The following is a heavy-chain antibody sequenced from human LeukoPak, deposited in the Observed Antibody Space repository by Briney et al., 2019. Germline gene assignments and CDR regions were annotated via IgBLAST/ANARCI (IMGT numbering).Heavy chain of an antibody. CDR2: MYYSGST. Sequence: SETLSLTCTVSGGSISSSNYYWGWIRQPPGKGLEWIGSMYYSGSTYYNPSLKSRVTISVDTSKNQFSLTLSSVTAADTAVYSCVRHHTYYGNFDYWGQGTLVTVSS. D-gene: IGHD4-17*01. CDR3: VRHHTYYGNFDY. J-gene: IGHJ4*02. CDR1: GGSISSSNYY. V-gene: IGHV4-39*01.